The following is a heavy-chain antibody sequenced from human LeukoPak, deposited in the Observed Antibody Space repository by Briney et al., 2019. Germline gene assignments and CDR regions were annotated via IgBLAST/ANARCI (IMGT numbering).Heavy chain of an antibody. Sequence: SETLSLTCTVSGGSISSGDYYWSWIRQPPGKGLEWIGYIYYCGSTYYNPSLKSRVTISVDTSKNQFSLKLSSVTAADTAVYYCARGAVLLWFGELKDYGMDVWGQGTTVTVSS. CDR3: ARGAVLLWFGELKDYGMDV. D-gene: IGHD3-10*01. CDR1: GGSISSGDYY. CDR2: IYYCGST. J-gene: IGHJ6*02. V-gene: IGHV4-30-4*01.